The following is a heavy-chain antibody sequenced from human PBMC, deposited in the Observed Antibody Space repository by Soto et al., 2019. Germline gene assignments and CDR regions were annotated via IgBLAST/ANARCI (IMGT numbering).Heavy chain of an antibody. CDR2: IYQSGST. Sequence: SETLSLTCAVSGYSISDDYYWGCIRQPPGKGLEWIGSIYQSGSTYYNPSLKSRVTISVDTSKNQFSLRLTSVTAADTAVYYCARAPHYSSGWFDYWGQGTLVTVSS. CDR1: GYSISDDYY. D-gene: IGHD6-19*01. J-gene: IGHJ4*02. V-gene: IGHV4-38-2*01. CDR3: ARAPHYSSGWFDY.